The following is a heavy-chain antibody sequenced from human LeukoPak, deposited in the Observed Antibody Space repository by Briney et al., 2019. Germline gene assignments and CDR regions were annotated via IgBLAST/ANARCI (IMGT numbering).Heavy chain of an antibody. Sequence: GGSLRLSCAASGFTFSSYGMHWVRQAPGKGLEWVAVIWYDGSNKCYADSVKGRFTISRDNSKNTLYLQMNSLRAEDTAVYYCARERRWGSSWYGDYWGQGTLVTVSS. CDR3: ARERRWGSSWYGDY. D-gene: IGHD6-13*01. J-gene: IGHJ4*02. V-gene: IGHV3-33*01. CDR1: GFTFSSYG. CDR2: IWYDGSNK.